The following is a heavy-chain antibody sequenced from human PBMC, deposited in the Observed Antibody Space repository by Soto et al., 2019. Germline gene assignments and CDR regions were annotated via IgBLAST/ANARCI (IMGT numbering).Heavy chain of an antibody. D-gene: IGHD6-13*01. Sequence: QMQLVQSGAEVRMPGSSVKVSCKASGGTFITYSITWVRQSPGQGLEWMGGIIPLFGTRTYAQKCKGRVTITADESTSTAYMALRSLRGEDAAVYYWVCGATHGSRWYFWFDPWGQGTLVTVAS. CDR3: VCGATHGSRWYFWFDP. CDR1: GGTFITYS. CDR2: IIPLFGTR. V-gene: IGHV1-69*01. J-gene: IGHJ5*02.